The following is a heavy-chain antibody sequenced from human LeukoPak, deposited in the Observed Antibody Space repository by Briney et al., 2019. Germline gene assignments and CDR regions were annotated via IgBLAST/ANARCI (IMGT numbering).Heavy chain of an antibody. D-gene: IGHD2-15*01. CDR1: GFTFSTYG. J-gene: IGHJ4*02. V-gene: IGHV3-30*03. CDR3: ARPQSGGTHLGY. Sequence: GGSLRLSCAASGFTFSTYGMHWVRQAPGKGLEWVAVISYDGSNKYYADSVKGRFTISRDNSKNTLYLQMNSLRAEDTAVYYCARPQSGGTHLGYWGQGTLVTVSS. CDR2: ISYDGSNK.